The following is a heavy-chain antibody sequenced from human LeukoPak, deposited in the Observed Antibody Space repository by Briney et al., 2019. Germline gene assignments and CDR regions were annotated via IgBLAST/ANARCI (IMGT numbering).Heavy chain of an antibody. V-gene: IGHV3-48*01. CDR2: ISSSSSTI. Sequence: GGSLSLSCAASGFTFSSYSMNWVRQAPGEGMEWVSYISSSSSTIYYADSVKGRFTISRDNAKNTVYLQMSSLRAEDTAVYYCATGWTTSSGRVFWGQGTLVTVSS. CDR3: ATGWTTSSGRVF. J-gene: IGHJ4*02. CDR1: GFTFSSYS. D-gene: IGHD6-6*01.